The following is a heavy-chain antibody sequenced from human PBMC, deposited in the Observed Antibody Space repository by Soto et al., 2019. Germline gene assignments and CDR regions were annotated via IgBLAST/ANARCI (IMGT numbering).Heavy chain of an antibody. D-gene: IGHD3-16*01. Sequence: AVGSLRLSCAASGFKFSNYAISWVRQAPGKGLEWVSLISATGGGTYYADSVKGRFTISRDNSHNTLYLQVHSLTAEDTAVYYCAKDRRAGGNSAFYFDFWGQAAQVTASS. CDR2: ISATGGGT. J-gene: IGHJ4*02. V-gene: IGHV3-23*01. CDR3: AKDRRAGGNSAFYFDF. CDR1: GFKFSNYA.